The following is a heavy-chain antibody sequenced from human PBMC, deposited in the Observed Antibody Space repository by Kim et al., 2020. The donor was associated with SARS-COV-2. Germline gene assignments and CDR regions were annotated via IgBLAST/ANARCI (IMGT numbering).Heavy chain of an antibody. V-gene: IGHV3-15*01. J-gene: IGHJ4*02. D-gene: IGHD3-22*01. Sequence: GGSLRLSCAASGFTFSNAWMSWVRQAPGKGLEWVGRIKSKTDGGTTDYAAPVKGRFTISRDDSKNTLYLQMNSLKTEDTAVYYCTKTYYYDSSVYWGQGTLVTVSS. CDR2: IKSKTDGGTT. CDR1: GFTFSNAW. CDR3: TKTYYYDSSVY.